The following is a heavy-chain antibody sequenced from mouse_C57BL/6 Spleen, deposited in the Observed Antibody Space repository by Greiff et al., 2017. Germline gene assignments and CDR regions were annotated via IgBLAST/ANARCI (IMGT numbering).Heavy chain of an antibody. CDR2: IYPSDSET. J-gene: IGHJ3*01. D-gene: IGHD2-2*01. V-gene: IGHV1-61*01. CDR1: GYTFTSYW. CDR3: ASRGYGYLFAY. Sequence: QVQLQQPGAELVRPGSSVKLSCKASGYTFTSYWMDWVKQRPGQGLEWIGNIYPSDSETHYNQKFKDKATLTVDKSSSTAYMQLSSLTSEASAVYYCASRGYGYLFAYWGQGTLVTVSA.